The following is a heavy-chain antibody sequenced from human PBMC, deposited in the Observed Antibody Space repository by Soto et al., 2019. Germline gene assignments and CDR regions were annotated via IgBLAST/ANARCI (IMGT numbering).Heavy chain of an antibody. J-gene: IGHJ4*02. CDR2: ISGSGGST. Sequence: GGSLRLSCAASGFTFSSYAMSWVRQAPGKGLEWVSAISGSGGSTYYADSVKGRFTISRDNSKNTLYLQMNSLRAEDTAVYYCARDIVVVVAASFDYWGQGTLVTVSS. D-gene: IGHD2-15*01. CDR1: GFTFSSYA. V-gene: IGHV3-23*01. CDR3: ARDIVVVVAASFDY.